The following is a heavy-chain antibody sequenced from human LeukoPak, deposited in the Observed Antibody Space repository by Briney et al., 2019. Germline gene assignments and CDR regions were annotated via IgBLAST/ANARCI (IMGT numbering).Heavy chain of an antibody. CDR1: GYTFTGYY. J-gene: IGHJ4*02. Sequence: GASVKVSCKASGYTFTGYYMRWVRQAPGQGLEWMGWINPNSGGTNYAQKFQGWVTMTRDTSISTAYMELSRLRSDDTAVYYCARGRYFDWLFLDYWGQGTLVTVSS. V-gene: IGHV1-2*04. D-gene: IGHD3-9*01. CDR2: INPNSGGT. CDR3: ARGRYFDWLFLDY.